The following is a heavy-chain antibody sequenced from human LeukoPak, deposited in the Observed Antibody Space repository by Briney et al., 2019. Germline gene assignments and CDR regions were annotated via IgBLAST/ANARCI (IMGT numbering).Heavy chain of an antibody. V-gene: IGHV1-3*01. CDR1: GYTFTSYA. CDR3: AKDSAGYSYGPNWFDP. D-gene: IGHD5-18*01. Sequence: ASVTVSCTASGYTFTSYAMHWVRQAPGQRLEWMGWINAGNGNTKYSQKFQGRVTITRDTSASTAYMELSSLRSEDTAVYYCAKDSAGYSYGPNWFDPWGQGTLVTVSS. J-gene: IGHJ5*02. CDR2: INAGNGNT.